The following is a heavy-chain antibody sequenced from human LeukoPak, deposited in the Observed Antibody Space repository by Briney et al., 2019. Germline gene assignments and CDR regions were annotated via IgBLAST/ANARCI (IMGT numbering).Heavy chain of an antibody. CDR1: GYSFSSYG. J-gene: IGHJ3*02. V-gene: IGHV1-18*01. CDR3: VREGFPVDTSMVAFDI. D-gene: IGHD5-18*01. CDR2: ISANNGNT. Sequence: ASVKVSCKASGYSFSSYGISWVRQAPGQGLEWMGRISANNGNTDYAQNVQGRVTMTTDTSTSTAYMELRSLRSDDTAVYYCVREGFPVDTSMVAFDIWGQGTVVTVSS.